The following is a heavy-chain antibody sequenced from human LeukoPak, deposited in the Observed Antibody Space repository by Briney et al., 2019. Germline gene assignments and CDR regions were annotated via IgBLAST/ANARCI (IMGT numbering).Heavy chain of an antibody. D-gene: IGHD6-13*01. CDR3: ARHTSSWYGAFDI. J-gene: IGHJ3*02. CDR2: ISSSSSTI. V-gene: IGHV3-48*02. CDR1: GFTLSNAW. Sequence: GGSLRLSCAASGFTLSNAWMNWVRQAPGKGLEWVSYISSSSSTIYYADSVKGRFIISRDNAKNSLYLQMNSLRDEDTAVYYCARHTSSWYGAFDIWGQGTMVTVSS.